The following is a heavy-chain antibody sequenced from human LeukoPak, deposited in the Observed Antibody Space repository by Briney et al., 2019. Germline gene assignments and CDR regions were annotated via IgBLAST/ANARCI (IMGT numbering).Heavy chain of an antibody. CDR2: ISWNSGSI. CDR1: GFTFDDYA. D-gene: IGHD6-19*01. V-gene: IGHV3-9*01. Sequence: GGSLGLSCAASGFTFDDYAMHWVRQAPGKGLEWVSGISWNSGSIGYADSVKGRFTISRDNAKNSLYLQMNSLRAEDTALYYCAKESSGWYFSYDYWGQGTLVTVSS. J-gene: IGHJ4*02. CDR3: AKESSGWYFSYDY.